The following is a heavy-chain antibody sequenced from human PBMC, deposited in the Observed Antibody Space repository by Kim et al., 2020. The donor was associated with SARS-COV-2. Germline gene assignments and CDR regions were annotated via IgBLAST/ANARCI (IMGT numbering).Heavy chain of an antibody. CDR3: TTDFEEWLFNYYGMDV. Sequence: GGSLRLSCAASGFTFSNAWMSWVRQAPGKGLEWVGRIKSKTDGGTTDYAAPVKGRFTISRDDSKNTLYLQMNSLKTEDTAVYYCTTDFEEWLFNYYGMDVWGQGTTVTVSS. V-gene: IGHV3-15*01. D-gene: IGHD3-3*01. J-gene: IGHJ6*02. CDR2: IKSKTDGGTT. CDR1: GFTFSNAW.